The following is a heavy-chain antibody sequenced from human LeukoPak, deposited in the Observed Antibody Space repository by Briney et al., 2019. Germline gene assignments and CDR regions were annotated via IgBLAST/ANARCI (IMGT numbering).Heavy chain of an antibody. CDR3: ARGGTRAYNWFDP. J-gene: IGHJ5*02. V-gene: IGHV1-18*01. Sequence: ASVKVSCKASGYTFTSNGISWVRQAPGQGLKWMGWISAYNGNTNQAQKFQGRVTMTTDTSTSTAYMELRSLRSDDTAVYYCARGGTRAYNWFDPWGQGTLVTVSS. D-gene: IGHD1-26*01. CDR1: GYTFTSNG. CDR2: ISAYNGNT.